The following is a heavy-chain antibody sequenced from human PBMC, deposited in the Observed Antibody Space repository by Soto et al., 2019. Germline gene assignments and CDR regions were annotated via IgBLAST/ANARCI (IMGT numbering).Heavy chain of an antibody. CDR2: ARNKVNSYII. CDR1: GFNFNDHY. CDR3: ARLMGTSFDL. J-gene: IGHJ4*02. Sequence: GGSLRLSCVASGFNFNDHYMDWVRQAPGKGLERVGRARNKVNSYIIAYAASVQGRFTISRDDSKNSLYLQMNSLKTEDTAVYFCARLMGTSFDLWGQGTLVTVSS. V-gene: IGHV3-72*01. D-gene: IGHD2-8*01.